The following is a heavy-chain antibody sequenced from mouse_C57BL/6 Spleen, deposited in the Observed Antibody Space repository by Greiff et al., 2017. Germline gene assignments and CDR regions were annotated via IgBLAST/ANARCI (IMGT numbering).Heavy chain of an antibody. CDR2: ISSGGSYT. CDR1: GFTFSSYG. Sequence: EVKLVESGGDLVKPGGSLKLSCAASGFTFSSYGMSWVRQTPDKRLEWVATISSGGSYTYYPDSVKGRFTISRDNAKNTLYLQMSSLKSEDTAMYYCARRGYSNLGAMDYWGQGTSVTVSS. D-gene: IGHD2-5*01. J-gene: IGHJ4*01. V-gene: IGHV5-6*02. CDR3: ARRGYSNLGAMDY.